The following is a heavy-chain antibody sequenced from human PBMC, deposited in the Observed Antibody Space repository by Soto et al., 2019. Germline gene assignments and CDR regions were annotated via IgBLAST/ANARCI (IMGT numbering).Heavy chain of an antibody. Sequence: SETLSLTCTVSGGSISSQYWSWIRQPPGKGLEWIGYIYYSGSTNYNPSHESRVTISVDTSKNQFSLKLSSVTAADTAVYYCARGRGSSTYYGMDVWGQGTTVTVSS. V-gene: IGHV4-59*08. CDR1: GGSISSQY. CDR2: IYYSGST. J-gene: IGHJ6*02. CDR3: ARGRGSSTYYGMDV. D-gene: IGHD2-15*01.